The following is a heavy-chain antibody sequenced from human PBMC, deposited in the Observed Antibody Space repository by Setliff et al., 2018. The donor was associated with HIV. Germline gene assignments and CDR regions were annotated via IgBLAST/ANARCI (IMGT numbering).Heavy chain of an antibody. CDR3: AKRAVQDGTVTSSNWFES. D-gene: IGHD1-7*01. CDR1: GGSISSYY. CDR2: IYTSGST. J-gene: IGHJ5*01. V-gene: IGHV4-4*07. Sequence: SETLSLTCTVSGGSISSYYWSWIRQPAGKGLEWIGRIYTSGSTNYNPSLKSRVTMSVDTSKNQFSLKLSSVTAADTAVYYCAKRAVQDGTVTSSNWFESWGQGTLVTVS.